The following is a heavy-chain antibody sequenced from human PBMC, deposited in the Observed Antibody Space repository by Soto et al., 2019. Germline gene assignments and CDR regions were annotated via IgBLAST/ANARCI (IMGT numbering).Heavy chain of an antibody. Sequence: SETLSLTCAVYGGSFSGYYWTWIRQPTGTGLEWIGEIDHSGSTTYNPSLKSRVTISVDTSNNQISLKLTSVTAADTAVYYCARDKITGLFDYWGQGTLVTVSS. J-gene: IGHJ4*02. CDR1: GGSFSGYY. CDR2: IDHSGST. D-gene: IGHD2-8*02. CDR3: ARDKITGLFDY. V-gene: IGHV4-34*01.